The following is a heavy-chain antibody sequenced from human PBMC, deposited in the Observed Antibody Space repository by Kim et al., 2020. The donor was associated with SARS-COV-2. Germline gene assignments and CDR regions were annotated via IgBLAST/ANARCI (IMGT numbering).Heavy chain of an antibody. J-gene: IGHJ4*02. Sequence: YADSVKGRFTISRDNSKNTLYLQMNSLRAEDTAVYYCAKGLHLAVAGSDYWGQGTLVTVSS. D-gene: IGHD6-19*01. V-gene: IGHV3-23*01. CDR3: AKGLHLAVAGSDY.